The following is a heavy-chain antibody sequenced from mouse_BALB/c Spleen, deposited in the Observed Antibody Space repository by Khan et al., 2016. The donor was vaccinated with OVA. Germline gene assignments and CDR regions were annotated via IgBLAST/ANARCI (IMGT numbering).Heavy chain of an antibody. D-gene: IGHD1-1*01. CDR2: TNPTNGRT. Sequence: QVQLQQPGAELVKAGASVKMSCKASGYTFTSYWMHWVKQRLGQGLEWFAETNPTNGRTYCNETFKSQATLTVDKSSSTAYMLLSGPTFEDSSVYYCARIKKIVATDFDYWGQGTTLTVSS. J-gene: IGHJ2*01. CDR1: GYTFTSYW. CDR3: ARIKKIVATDFDY. V-gene: IGHV1S81*02.